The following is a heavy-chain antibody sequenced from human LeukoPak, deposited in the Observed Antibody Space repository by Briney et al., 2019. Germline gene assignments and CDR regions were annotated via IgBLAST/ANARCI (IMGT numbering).Heavy chain of an antibody. CDR1: GGSINTPNYY. V-gene: IGHV4-39*07. J-gene: IGHJ4*02. D-gene: IGHD5-18*01. CDR3: ARGQKYRSGYTVTELGSRYFDY. CDR2: IFYSGGT. Sequence: SETLSLTCTVSGGSINTPNYYWGWIRQTPGKGLEWIGNIFYSGGTYYSPSLTSRVTISVDTSKNQFSLRLSSVTAADTAVCYCARGQKYRSGYTVTELGSRYFDYWGQGTLVTVSS.